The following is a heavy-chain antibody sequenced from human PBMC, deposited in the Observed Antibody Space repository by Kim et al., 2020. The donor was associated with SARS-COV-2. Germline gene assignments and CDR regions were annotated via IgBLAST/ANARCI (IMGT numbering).Heavy chain of an antibody. D-gene: IGHD3-22*01. V-gene: IGHV1-69*13. CDR3: ARGPDYYDSSGVDP. CDR2: IIPIFGTA. Sequence: SVKVSCKASGGTFSSYAISWVRQAPGQGLEWMGGIIPIFGTANYAQKFQGRVTITADESTSTAYMELSSLRSEDTAVYYCARGPDYYDSSGVDPWGQGTLVTVSS. J-gene: IGHJ5*02. CDR1: GGTFSSYA.